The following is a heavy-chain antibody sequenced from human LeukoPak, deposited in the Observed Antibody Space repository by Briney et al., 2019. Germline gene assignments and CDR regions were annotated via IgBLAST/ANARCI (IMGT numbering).Heavy chain of an antibody. V-gene: IGHV3-49*04. Sequence: PGGSLRLSCAASGFTFGDYAMSWVRQAPGKGLEWVGFIRSKAYGGTTEYAASVKGRFTISRDDSKSIAYLQMNSLKTEDTAVYYCTRARDIVVVPAPRDPFDYWGQGTLVTVSS. CDR3: TRARDIVVVPAPRDPFDY. CDR2: IRSKAYGGTT. J-gene: IGHJ4*02. CDR1: GFTFGDYA. D-gene: IGHD2-2*01.